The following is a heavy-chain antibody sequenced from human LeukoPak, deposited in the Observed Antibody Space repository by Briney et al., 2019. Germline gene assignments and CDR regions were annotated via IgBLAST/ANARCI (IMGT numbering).Heavy chain of an antibody. V-gene: IGHV4-31*03. Sequence: SETLSLTCTVSGGSISSGAYSWSWIRQHPGKGLEWIGYIYYSGSTDYNPSLKSRVTISVDTSENQFSLKLSSVTAADTAVYYCARAGDSLAYYYVTYWGQGTLVTVSS. CDR3: ARAGDSLAYYYVTY. CDR2: IYYSGST. D-gene: IGHD3-22*01. J-gene: IGHJ4*02. CDR1: GGSISSGAYS.